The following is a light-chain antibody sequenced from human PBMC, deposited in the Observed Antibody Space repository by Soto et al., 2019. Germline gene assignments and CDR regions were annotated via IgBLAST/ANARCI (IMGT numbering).Light chain of an antibody. J-gene: IGLJ1*01. CDR2: DVS. V-gene: IGLV2-14*03. Sequence: QCVLTQPASVSGAPGQSITISCTGTSRDVGGYNYVSWYQHHPGKAPKLMIFDVSNRPSGVSNCFSGSKSGNTASLTISGLQPEDEADYYCSSYTTSNTRQIVFGTGTKVTVL. CDR3: SSYTTSNTRQIV. CDR1: SRDVGGYNY.